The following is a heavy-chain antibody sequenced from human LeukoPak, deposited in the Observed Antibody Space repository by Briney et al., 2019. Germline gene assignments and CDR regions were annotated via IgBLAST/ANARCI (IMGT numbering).Heavy chain of an antibody. CDR1: GFTFRSYS. D-gene: IGHD5-18*01. CDR2: ISSSGSTI. Sequence: GGSLRLSCVASGFTFRSYSMNWDRQAPGKGLEWVSYISSSGSTIYYADAVKGRFTISRDNAKNSLYLQMNSLRDEDTAVYYCARDLGSGYSYGPAGWGQGTLVTVSS. V-gene: IGHV3-48*02. CDR3: ARDLGSGYSYGPAG. J-gene: IGHJ4*02.